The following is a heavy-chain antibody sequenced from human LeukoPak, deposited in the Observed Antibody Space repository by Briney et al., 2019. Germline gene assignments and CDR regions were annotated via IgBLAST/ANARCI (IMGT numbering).Heavy chain of an antibody. CDR1: GYTVTELS. D-gene: IGHD5-24*01. Sequence: ASVKVSCKVSGYTVTELSMHWVRQSPGKGLEWMGGFDPEDGETIYAQKFQGRVTMTEDTSTDTAYMELSSLRSEDTAVYYCATGRGGYSLIDYWGQGTLVTVSS. CDR3: ATGRGGYSLIDY. J-gene: IGHJ4*02. CDR2: FDPEDGET. V-gene: IGHV1-24*01.